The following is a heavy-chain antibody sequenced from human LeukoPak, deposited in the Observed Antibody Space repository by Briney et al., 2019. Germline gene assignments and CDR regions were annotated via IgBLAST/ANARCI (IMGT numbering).Heavy chain of an antibody. V-gene: IGHV4-59*01. Sequence: SETLSLTCTVSGGSISSYYWSWIRQPPGKGLEWIGYIYYSGSTNYNPSLKSRVTISVDTSKNQFSLKLSSVTAADTALYYCAKVMTGTTRLDGYGMDVWGQGTTVTVSS. J-gene: IGHJ6*02. CDR2: IYYSGST. CDR1: GGSISSYY. CDR3: AKVMTGTTRLDGYGMDV. D-gene: IGHD1-1*01.